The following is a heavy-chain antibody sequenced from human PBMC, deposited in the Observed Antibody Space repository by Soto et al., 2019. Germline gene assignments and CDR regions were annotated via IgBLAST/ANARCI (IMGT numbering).Heavy chain of an antibody. J-gene: IGHJ3*02. Sequence: GGSLRPSCAASGFTFSDYYMSWIRQAPGKGLEWVSYISSSGSTIYYADSVKGRFTISRDNAKNSLYLQMNSLRAEDTAVYYCASTTLYCSSTSCYAEKDDAFDIWGQGTMVTVSS. CDR2: ISSSGSTI. V-gene: IGHV3-11*01. D-gene: IGHD2-2*01. CDR1: GFTFSDYY. CDR3: ASTTLYCSSTSCYAEKDDAFDI.